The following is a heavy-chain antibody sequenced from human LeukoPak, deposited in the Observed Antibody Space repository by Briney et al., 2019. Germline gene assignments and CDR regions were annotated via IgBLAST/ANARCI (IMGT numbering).Heavy chain of an antibody. CDR1: GFNFDTYA. V-gene: IGHV3-23*01. CDR3: AKPVDY. Sequence: GGSLRLSCAASGFNFDTYAMTWVRQAPGKGLEWVSGISDSGSSTYYADSVKGRFTISRDTSKNILYLQMNSLRAEDTAIYYCAKPVDYWGQGTLVTVSS. CDR2: ISDSGSST. J-gene: IGHJ4*02. D-gene: IGHD6-19*01.